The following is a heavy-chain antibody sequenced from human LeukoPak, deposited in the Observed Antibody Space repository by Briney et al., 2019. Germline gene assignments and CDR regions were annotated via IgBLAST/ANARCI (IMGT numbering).Heavy chain of an antibody. J-gene: IGHJ5*02. CDR3: ARHSSSWRWSDP. Sequence: SETLSLTCTVSGGSISSYYWSWIRQPPGKELEWIGYIYTSGSTNYNPSLKSRVTISVDTSKNQFSLKLSSVTAADTAVYYCARHSSSWRWSDPWGKGTLCTAS. CDR1: GGSISSYY. D-gene: IGHD6-13*01. V-gene: IGHV4-4*09. CDR2: IYTSGST.